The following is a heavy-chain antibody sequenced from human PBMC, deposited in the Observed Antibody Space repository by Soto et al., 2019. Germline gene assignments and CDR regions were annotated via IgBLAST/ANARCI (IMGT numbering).Heavy chain of an antibody. V-gene: IGHV1-18*04. CDR1: GYTFTSYG. CDR3: ARVVQLWLIPGGDP. Sequence: RASVKVSCKASGYTFTSYGISWVRQAPGQGLEWMGWISAYNGNTNYAQKLQGRVTMTTDTSTSTAYMERRSLRSDDTAVYYCARVVQLWLIPGGDPWGQGTLVTVSS. D-gene: IGHD5-18*01. CDR2: ISAYNGNT. J-gene: IGHJ5*02.